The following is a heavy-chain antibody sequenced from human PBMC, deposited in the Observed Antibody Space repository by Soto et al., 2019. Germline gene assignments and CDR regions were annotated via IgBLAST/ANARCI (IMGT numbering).Heavy chain of an antibody. CDR2: IIPIFGTA. D-gene: IGHD6-13*01. V-gene: IGHV1-69*13. Sequence: GASVKVSCKASGVTFSSYAISWVRQAPGQGLEWMGGIIPIFGTANYAQKFQGRVTITADESTSTAYMELSSLRSEDTAVYYCARDSGAAESNQAYYYYGMDVWGQGTTVTVSS. CDR3: ARDSGAAESNQAYYYYGMDV. J-gene: IGHJ6*02. CDR1: GVTFSSYA.